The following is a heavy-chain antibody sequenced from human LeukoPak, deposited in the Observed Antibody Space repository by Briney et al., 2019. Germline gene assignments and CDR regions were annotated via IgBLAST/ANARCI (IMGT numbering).Heavy chain of an antibody. V-gene: IGHV1-2*02. CDR3: ARDPFTDWPVDY. CDR1: GYTFTGYY. CDR2: INPNSGGT. Sequence: ASVKVSCKASGYTFTGYYMHWVRQAPGQGLEWMGWINPNSGGTNYAQKFQGRVTMTRDTSISTAYMELSRLRSDDTAVYYCARDPFTDWPVDYWGQGTLVTVSS. D-gene: IGHD3-9*01. J-gene: IGHJ4*02.